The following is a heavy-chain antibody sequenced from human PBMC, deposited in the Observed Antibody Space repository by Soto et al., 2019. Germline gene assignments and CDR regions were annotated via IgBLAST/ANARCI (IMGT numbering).Heavy chain of an antibody. CDR2: IIPIFGTA. CDR1: GGTFSSCA. Sequence: GASVKVSCKASGGTFSSCAISWVRQAPGQGLEWMGGIIPIFGTANYAQKFQGRVTITADKSTSTAYMELSSLRSEDTAVYYCAGDTHDYGDYVARGYWGQGTLVTVSS. CDR3: AGDTHDYGDYVARGY. V-gene: IGHV1-69*06. J-gene: IGHJ4*02. D-gene: IGHD4-17*01.